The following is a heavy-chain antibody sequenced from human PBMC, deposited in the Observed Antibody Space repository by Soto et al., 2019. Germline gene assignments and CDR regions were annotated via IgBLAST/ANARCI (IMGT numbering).Heavy chain of an antibody. CDR2: INTYNGNT. V-gene: IGHV1-18*01. J-gene: IGHJ6*02. Sequence: QVQLVQSGAEVKNPGASVKVSCKASGYTFTRYGIGWARQAPGQGLEWMGWINTYNGNTNYAQNVQGRVTLTTDTSTTTAYMELRSMSSNDEAIAYCDRVDVYVIPTPQDVWGQGTTVIVSS. CDR1: GYTFTRYG. D-gene: IGHD3-16*01. CDR3: DRVDVYVIPTPQDV.